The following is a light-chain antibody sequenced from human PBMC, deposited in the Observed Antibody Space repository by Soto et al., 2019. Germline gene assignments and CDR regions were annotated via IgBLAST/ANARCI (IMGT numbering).Light chain of an antibody. J-gene: IGKJ1*01. CDR3: QQYDNWPWT. CDR2: DVS. Sequence: DIQMTQSPSTLSASVGDRVTIPCRASQTINNRLAWYQQKPGKAPKLLIFDVSSLESGVPARFSGSGSGTDFTLTISSLQSEDFAVYYCQQYDNWPWTFGQGTKVDI. CDR1: QTINNR. V-gene: IGKV1-5*01.